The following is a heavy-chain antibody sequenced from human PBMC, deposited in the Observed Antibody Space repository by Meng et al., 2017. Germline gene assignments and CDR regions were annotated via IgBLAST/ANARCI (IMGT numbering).Heavy chain of an antibody. CDR3: ARGSSGYYYKEYGMDV. CDR2: IYYSGST. CDR1: GGSISSYY. J-gene: IGHJ6*02. Sequence: SETLSLTCTVSGGSISSYYWSWIRQPPGKGLEWIGYIYYSGSTNYNPSLKSRVTISVDTSKNQFSLKLSSVTAADTAVYYCARGSSGYYYKEYGMDVWGQGTTVTVS. D-gene: IGHD6-19*01. V-gene: IGHV4-59*01.